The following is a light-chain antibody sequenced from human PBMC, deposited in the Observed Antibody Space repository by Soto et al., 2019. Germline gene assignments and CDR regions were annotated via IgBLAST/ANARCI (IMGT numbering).Light chain of an antibody. CDR1: QSVSSSY. V-gene: IGKV3-20*01. J-gene: IGKJ1*01. Sequence: EIVLTQSPGTLSLSPGERATLSCRASQSVSSSYLAWYQQKPGQAPRLLIYGASSRATGIPDRFSGSGSGTDFTLTISRLEPEDFAVYYCQQYGSSFGQGTKGISN. CDR2: GAS. CDR3: QQYGSS.